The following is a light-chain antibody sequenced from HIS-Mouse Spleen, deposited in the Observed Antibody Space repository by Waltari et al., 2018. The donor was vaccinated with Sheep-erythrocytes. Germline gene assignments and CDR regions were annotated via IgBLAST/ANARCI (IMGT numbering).Light chain of an antibody. CDR3: QQYDNLLT. CDR2: DAS. Sequence: DIQMTQSQSSLSVSVGDRVTITCQASQDISNYLNWYQQKPGKAPKLLIYDASNLETGVPSRFSGSGSGTDFTFTISSLQPEDIATYYCQQYDNLLTFGGGTKVEIK. CDR1: QDISNY. J-gene: IGKJ4*01. V-gene: IGKV1-33*01.